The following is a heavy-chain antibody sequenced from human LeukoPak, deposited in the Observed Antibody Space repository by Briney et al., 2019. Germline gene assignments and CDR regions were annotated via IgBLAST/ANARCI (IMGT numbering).Heavy chain of an antibody. CDR2: INPNNGVT. V-gene: IGHV1-2*02. D-gene: IGHD2-21*02. J-gene: IGHJ3*02. CDR3: ARHGHFCGGDCLDAFDI. Sequence: ASVKVSCKTSGFPFNGYYIHWVRQAPGQGLEWMGWINPNNGVTNYAQKFQGRVTMTRDTPISTTSMELNRLRSDDTAFYYCARHGHFCGGDCLDAFDIWGQGTMVSVSS. CDR1: GFPFNGYY.